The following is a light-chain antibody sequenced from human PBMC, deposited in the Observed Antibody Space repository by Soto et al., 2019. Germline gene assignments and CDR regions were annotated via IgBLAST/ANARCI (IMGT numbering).Light chain of an antibody. V-gene: IGKV3-15*01. CDR2: GAS. J-gene: IGKJ4*01. CDR3: QQYYDWPPLT. CDR1: QSIMFS. Sequence: EIVMTQSPATLSVSPGERATLSCRASQSIMFSLAWYQQKPGQAPRLLISGASTRATGIPARFSGSGSGKEFTLTFSSLQSEDFAVYYCQQYYDWPPLTFGGGTKVEIK.